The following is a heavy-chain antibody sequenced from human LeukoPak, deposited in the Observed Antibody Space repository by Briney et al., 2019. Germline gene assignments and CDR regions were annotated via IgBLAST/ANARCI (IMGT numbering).Heavy chain of an antibody. CDR2: MYYSGNT. Sequence: PSETLSLTCTVSVGSISGYYWSWIRQPPGQGLEWIGYMYYSGNTNDNPSLKSRLTTSLDTPKNQFSLKLSSLTAADTAVYYCARGKYYFNYWGQGTLVTVSS. J-gene: IGHJ4*02. CDR1: VGSISGYY. CDR3: ARGKYYFNY. V-gene: IGHV4-59*01.